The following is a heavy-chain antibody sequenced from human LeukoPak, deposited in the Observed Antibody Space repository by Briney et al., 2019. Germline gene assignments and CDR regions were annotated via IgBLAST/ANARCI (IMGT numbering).Heavy chain of an antibody. D-gene: IGHD3-10*01. CDR1: GFTFRSYN. Sequence: GGSLRLSCAASGFTFRSYNMYWVRQAPEQGLEWVSSITTTGGNMYFADSVKGRFTISRDNAKNSLYLQMNSLRVEDTAVYYCATSFGATRGYWGQGTLVTVSS. V-gene: IGHV3-21*01. J-gene: IGHJ4*02. CDR3: ATSFGATRGY. CDR2: ITTTGGNM.